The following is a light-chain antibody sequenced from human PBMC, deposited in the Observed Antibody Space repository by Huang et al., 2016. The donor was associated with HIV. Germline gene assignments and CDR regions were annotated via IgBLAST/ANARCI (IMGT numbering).Light chain of an antibody. J-gene: IGKJ2*01. Sequence: DIQMTQSPYTLSASVGDRVTITCRASQSISTWLAWYQQKPGKAPKLLIYKASSLESGVASRCSGSGSGTEFTLTNTGLQPDDFATYYCQRYNSFGQGTKLEIK. CDR2: KAS. V-gene: IGKV1-5*03. CDR3: QRYNS. CDR1: QSISTW.